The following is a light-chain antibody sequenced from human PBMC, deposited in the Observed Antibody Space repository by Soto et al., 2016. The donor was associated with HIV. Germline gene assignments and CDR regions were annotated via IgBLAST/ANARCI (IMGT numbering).Light chain of an antibody. CDR3: QVWDSSSDHLWV. V-gene: IGLV3-21*03. J-gene: IGLJ3*02. CDR2: DDS. CDR1: NVGIKI. Sequence: SYELTQPPSVSVAPGKTARISCGGNNVGIKIVHWYQQKPGQAPVLVVYDDSDRPSGIPERFSGSNSGNTATLTISRVEAGDEADYYCQVWDSSSDHLWVFGGGTKLTVL.